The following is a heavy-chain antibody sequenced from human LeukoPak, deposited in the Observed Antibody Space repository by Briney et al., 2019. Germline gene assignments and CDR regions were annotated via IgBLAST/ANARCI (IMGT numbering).Heavy chain of an antibody. CDR1: GFTFSAYA. CDR3: AKDSRYSSSWYYFDY. CDR2: ISGSGGIT. J-gene: IGHJ4*02. Sequence: GGSLRLSCAASGFTFSAYAISWVRQAPGKGLEWVSAISGSGGITYYADSVKGRFTISRGNSKNTLYLQMNSLRAEDTAVYYCAKDSRYSSSWYYFDYWGQGTLVTVSS. D-gene: IGHD6-13*01. V-gene: IGHV3-23*01.